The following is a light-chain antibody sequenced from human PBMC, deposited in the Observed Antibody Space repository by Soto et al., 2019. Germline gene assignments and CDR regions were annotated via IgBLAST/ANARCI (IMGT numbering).Light chain of an antibody. CDR1: NIGSKT. V-gene: IGLV3-21*04. CDR2: YDS. J-gene: IGLJ1*01. CDR3: QVWDSSSDRSYV. Sequence: SYELTQPPSVSVAPGETARITCGGNNIGSKTVHWYQQKPGQAPVLVIYYDSRRSSGIPERFSGSNSANTATLTNSRVEAGDEADYYCQVWDSSSDRSYVFGTGTKLTVL.